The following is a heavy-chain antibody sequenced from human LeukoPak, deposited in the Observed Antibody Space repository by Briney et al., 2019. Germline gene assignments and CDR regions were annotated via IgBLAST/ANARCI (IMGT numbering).Heavy chain of an antibody. D-gene: IGHD3-22*01. CDR3: AKGRYDSSGPANTFNY. Sequence: GGSLRLSRAASGFTFSSYAMSWVRQAPGKGLEWVSGISGSGGSTYYADSVKGQFTISRDNSKNTLYLQMNNLRAEDTALYYCAKGRYDSSGPANTFNYWGQGTLVTVSS. J-gene: IGHJ4*02. V-gene: IGHV3-23*01. CDR2: ISGSGGST. CDR1: GFTFSSYA.